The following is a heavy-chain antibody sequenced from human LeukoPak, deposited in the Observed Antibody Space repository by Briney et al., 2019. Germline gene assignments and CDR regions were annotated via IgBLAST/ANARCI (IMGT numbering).Heavy chain of an antibody. J-gene: IGHJ5*02. D-gene: IGHD6-19*01. CDR3: ARLMTTYSSGHDP. CDR2: MNPNSGNT. CDR1: GYTFTSYD. V-gene: IGHV1-8*01. Sequence: ASVKVSCKASGYTFTSYDINWVRQATGQGLEWMGWMNPNSGNTGYAQKFQGRVTITTDESTSTAYMELSSLRSDDTAVYYCARLMTTYSSGHDPWGQGTLVTVSS.